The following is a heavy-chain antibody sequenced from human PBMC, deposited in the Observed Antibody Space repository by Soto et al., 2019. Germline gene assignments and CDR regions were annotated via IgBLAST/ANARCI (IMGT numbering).Heavy chain of an antibody. Sequence: GGSLRLSCAASGFTFSSYAMSWVRQAPGKGLEWVSVISVSGGSTYYADSVKGRFTISRDNSKSTLYLQMNNLGVDDTAVYYCARAAAYWSGGTCYDFWGQGTQVTVSS. CDR1: GFTFSSYA. CDR3: ARAAAYWSGGTCYDF. J-gene: IGHJ4*02. CDR2: ISVSGGST. D-gene: IGHD2-15*01. V-gene: IGHV3-23*01.